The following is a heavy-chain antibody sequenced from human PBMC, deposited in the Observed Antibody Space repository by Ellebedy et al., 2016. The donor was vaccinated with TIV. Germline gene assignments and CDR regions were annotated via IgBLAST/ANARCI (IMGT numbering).Heavy chain of an antibody. CDR3: AIHNRPRFYYGSGDPFDI. CDR1: GYSFPSYW. D-gene: IGHD3-10*01. V-gene: IGHV5-51*01. Sequence: TVSCKGSGYSFPSYWISWVRQVPGRGLEWMGIIYPRDSDPTYSPSFQGQVTIPADKSINTAYLQWSRLKASDTAMYYCAIHNRPRFYYGSGDPFDIWGQGTMVTVSS. J-gene: IGHJ3*02. CDR2: IYPRDSDP.